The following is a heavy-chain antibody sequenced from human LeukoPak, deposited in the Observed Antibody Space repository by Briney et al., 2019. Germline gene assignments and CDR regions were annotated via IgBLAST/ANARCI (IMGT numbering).Heavy chain of an antibody. CDR2: IYYSGST. Sequence: SETLSLTCTVSGGPISSSSYYWGWIRQPPGKGLEWIGSIYYSGSTYYNPSLKSRVTISVDTSKNQFSLKLSSVTAADTAVYYCASYYGSGTARWGQGTLVTVSS. J-gene: IGHJ4*02. CDR1: GGPISSSSYY. CDR3: ASYYGSGTAR. V-gene: IGHV4-39*01. D-gene: IGHD3-10*01.